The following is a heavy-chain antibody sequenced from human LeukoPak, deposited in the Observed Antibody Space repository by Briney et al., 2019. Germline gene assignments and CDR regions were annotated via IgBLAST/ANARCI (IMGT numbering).Heavy chain of an antibody. D-gene: IGHD5-18*01. Sequence: SETLSLTCAVYGGSFNGYYWSWIRQPPGKGLEWIGEINHSGSTNYNPSLKSRVTISVDTSKNQFSLRLSSVTAADTAVYYCARAKASGYSYGYEGWFDPWGQGTLVTVSS. CDR3: ARAKASGYSYGYEGWFDP. J-gene: IGHJ5*02. CDR1: GGSFNGYY. V-gene: IGHV4-34*01. CDR2: INHSGST.